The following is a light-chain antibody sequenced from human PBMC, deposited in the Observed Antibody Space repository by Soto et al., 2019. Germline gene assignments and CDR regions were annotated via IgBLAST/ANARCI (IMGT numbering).Light chain of an antibody. CDR3: GSNSAPTAPEF. J-gene: IGLJ1*01. CDR2: EIT. CDR1: SSDVGGYDF. Sequence: QSVLAQPASVSGSPGQSITISCTGASSDVGGYDFVSWYQHHPGTPPKLIIYEITHRPSGVSHRFSGSKSASTASLTISGLKVKARAVYSAGSNSAPTAPEFFGTGTRSPS. V-gene: IGLV2-14*01.